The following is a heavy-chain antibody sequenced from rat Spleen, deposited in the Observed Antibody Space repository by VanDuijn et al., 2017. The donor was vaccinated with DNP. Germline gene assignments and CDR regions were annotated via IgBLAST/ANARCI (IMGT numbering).Heavy chain of an antibody. CDR3: ASRVYLGYGGYFDY. CDR1: GFTFSNYD. V-gene: IGHV5S11*01. J-gene: IGHJ2*01. Sequence: EVQLVESGGGLVQPGRSMKLSCGVSGFTFSNYDMAWVRQAPTKGLEWVASVSSGGGTTYYRDSVKGRFTISRDNAKNTLYLHMDSLRSEETATYYCASRVYLGYGGYFDYWGQGVMVTVSS. D-gene: IGHD1-7*01. CDR2: VSSGGGTT.